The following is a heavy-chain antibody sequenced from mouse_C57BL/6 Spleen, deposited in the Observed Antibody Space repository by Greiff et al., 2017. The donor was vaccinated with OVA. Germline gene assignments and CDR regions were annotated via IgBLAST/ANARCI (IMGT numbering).Heavy chain of an antibody. V-gene: IGHV1-81*01. CDR3: ARRTAITTVVATGYYAMDY. CDR1: GYTFTSYG. CDR2: IYPRSGNT. Sequence: VNLVESGAELARPGASVKLSCKASGYTFTSYGISWVKQRTGQGLEWIGEIYPRSGNTYYNEKFKGKATLTADKSSSTAYMELRSLTSEDSAVYFCARRTAITTVVATGYYAMDYWGQGTSVTVSS. J-gene: IGHJ4*01. D-gene: IGHD1-1*01.